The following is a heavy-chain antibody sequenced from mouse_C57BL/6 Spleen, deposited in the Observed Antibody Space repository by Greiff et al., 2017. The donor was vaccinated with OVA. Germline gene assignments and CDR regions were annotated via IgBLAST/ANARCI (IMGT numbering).Heavy chain of an antibody. CDR3: ARSHYYGSSYWYFDV. D-gene: IGHD1-1*01. CDR2: IYPGDGDT. CDR1: GYAFSSYW. J-gene: IGHJ1*03. V-gene: IGHV1-80*01. Sequence: QVQLKQSGAELVKPGASVKISCKASGYAFSSYWMNWVKQRPGTGLEWIGQIYPGDGDTNYNGKFKGKATLTADKSSSTAYMQLSSLTSEDSAVYFCARSHYYGSSYWYFDVWGTGTTVTVSS.